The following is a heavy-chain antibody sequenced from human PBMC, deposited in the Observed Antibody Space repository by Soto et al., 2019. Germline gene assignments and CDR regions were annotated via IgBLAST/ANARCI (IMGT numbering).Heavy chain of an antibody. CDR1: GFTFSSYA. J-gene: IGHJ6*03. D-gene: IGHD2-15*01. CDR3: AKVSGCSGGSCYYPPIYYYYYYMDV. V-gene: IGHV3-23*01. CDR2: ISGSGGST. Sequence: GGSLRLSCAASGFTFSSYAMSWVRQAPGKGLEWVSAISGSGGSTYYADSVKGRFTISRDNSKNTLYLQMNSLRAEDTAVYYCAKVSGCSGGSCYYPPIYYYYYYMDVWGKGTTVTVSS.